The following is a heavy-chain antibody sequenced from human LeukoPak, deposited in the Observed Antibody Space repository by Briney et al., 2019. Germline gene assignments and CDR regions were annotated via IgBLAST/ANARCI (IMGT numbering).Heavy chain of an antibody. V-gene: IGHV3-11*01. CDR3: ARDKYYDILTGYSRWDYYGMDV. CDR1: GFTFSDYY. Sequence: GGSLRLSCAASGFTFSDYYMSWIRQAPGKGLEWVSYISSSGSTIYYADSVKGRFTISRDNAKNSLYLQMNSLRAEDTAVYYCARDKYYDILTGYSRWDYYGMDVWGQGTTVTVSS. J-gene: IGHJ6*02. CDR2: ISSSGSTI. D-gene: IGHD3-9*01.